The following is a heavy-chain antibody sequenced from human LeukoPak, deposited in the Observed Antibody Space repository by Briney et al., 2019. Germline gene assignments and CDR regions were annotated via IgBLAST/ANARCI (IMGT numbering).Heavy chain of an antibody. CDR2: ISWDGGST. D-gene: IGHD3-10*01. V-gene: IGHV3-43*01. J-gene: IGHJ4*02. CDR1: GFTFDDYT. Sequence: PGGSLRLSCAASGFTFDDYTMHWVRQAPGKGLEWVSLISWDGGSTYYADSVKGRFTISRDNSKNSLYLRMNSLRTEDTALYYCAKDISGFGTGSGIDYWGQGTLVTVSS. CDR3: AKDISGFGTGSGIDY.